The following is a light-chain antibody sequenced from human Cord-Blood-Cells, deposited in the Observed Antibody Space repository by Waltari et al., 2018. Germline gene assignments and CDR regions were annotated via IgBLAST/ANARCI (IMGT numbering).Light chain of an antibody. J-gene: IGLJ3*02. V-gene: IGLV3-1*01. Sequence: SYELTQPPSVSVSPGQTASITCSGDKLGDKYACWYQQKPGQSPVLVIYQDSKRPSGIPERFSGSNPGNTATLTIGGTQAMDEADYYCQAWDSSTAVFGGGTKLTVL. CDR2: QDS. CDR1: KLGDKY. CDR3: QAWDSSTAV.